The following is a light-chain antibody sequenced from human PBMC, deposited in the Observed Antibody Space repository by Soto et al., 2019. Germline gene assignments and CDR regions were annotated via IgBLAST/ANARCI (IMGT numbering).Light chain of an antibody. CDR3: QQTNRYPIT. V-gene: IGKV1-9*01. J-gene: IGKJ5*01. CDR1: HDISSA. Sequence: DVQLTHSPSFLSASVGDRVTITCRASHDISSALAWYQQKPGKAPKVLIHAASILQSGVPSRFSGSGSGTEFTLTITGLQPEDFATYYCQQTNRYPITFGQGTRLEIQ. CDR2: AAS.